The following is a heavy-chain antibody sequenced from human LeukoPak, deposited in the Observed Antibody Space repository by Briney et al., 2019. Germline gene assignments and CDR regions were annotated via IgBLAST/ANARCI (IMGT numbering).Heavy chain of an antibody. J-gene: IGHJ6*02. CDR1: GFTFRSFW. CDR2: MSGSGGST. CDR3: ARVRYGELDV. Sequence: GGSLRLSCAASGFTFRSFWMGWVRQAPGKGLEWVSSMSGSGGSTYYADSVKGRFTISRDDSKNTLYLQMNSLRAEDTAVYCCARVRYGELDVWGQGTTVTVSS. D-gene: IGHD4-17*01. V-gene: IGHV3-23*01.